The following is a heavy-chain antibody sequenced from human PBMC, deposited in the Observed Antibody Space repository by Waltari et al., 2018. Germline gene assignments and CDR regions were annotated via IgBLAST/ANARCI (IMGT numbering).Heavy chain of an antibody. CDR1: GGTFSSYA. Sequence: QVQLVQSGAEVKKPGSSVKVSCKASGGTFSSYAISWVRQAPGQGLEVMGGSIPIFGTANYAQKFQGRGTITTDESTSTAYMELSSLRSEDTAVYYCARGGDNWNDGAFDIWGQGTMVTVSS. V-gene: IGHV1-69*05. J-gene: IGHJ3*02. D-gene: IGHD1-20*01. CDR3: ARGGDNWNDGAFDI. CDR2: SIPIFGTA.